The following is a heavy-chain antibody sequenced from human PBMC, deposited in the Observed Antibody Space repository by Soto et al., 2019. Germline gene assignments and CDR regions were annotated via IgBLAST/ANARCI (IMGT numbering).Heavy chain of an antibody. Sequence: QLQLQESGPGLVKPSETLSLTCTVSGGSISSSSYYWGWIRQPPGKGLEWIGSIYYSGSTYCNPSLKSRVTISVDTSKNQFSLKLSSVTAADTAVYYCARGIAVAGVFVYWGQGTLVTVSS. D-gene: IGHD6-19*01. J-gene: IGHJ4*02. CDR3: ARGIAVAGVFVY. CDR1: GGSISSSSYY. V-gene: IGHV4-39*01. CDR2: IYYSGST.